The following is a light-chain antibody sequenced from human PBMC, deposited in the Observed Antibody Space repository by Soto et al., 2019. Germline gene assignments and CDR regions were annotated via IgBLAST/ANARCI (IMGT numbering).Light chain of an antibody. V-gene: IGKV1-39*01. CDR1: QSISTF. Sequence: DIQMTQSPATLSGSVGDRVTITFRASQSISTFLNWYQQKPGKAPNLLIYAASGLQSGVPSRFSGSGSGTDFTPTISSLQPEDFATYYCQQSYRTPITFGQGTRLEIK. J-gene: IGKJ5*01. CDR3: QQSYRTPIT. CDR2: AAS.